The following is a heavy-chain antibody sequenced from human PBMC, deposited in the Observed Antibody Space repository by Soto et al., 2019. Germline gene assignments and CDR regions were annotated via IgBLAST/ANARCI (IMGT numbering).Heavy chain of an antibody. CDR3: TTDQAGGYFYYFGVVV. CDR2: IRSKGDGETT. Sequence: GGSLRLSCAASGFTFSNAWMSWVRQAPGRGLEWVGRIRSKGDGETTDYAAPVRGRFTISRDDSKNTFFLQMNSLKAEDTAVYYCTTDQAGGYFYYFGVVVWGQGTTVTVSS. J-gene: IGHJ6*02. CDR1: GFTFSNAW. D-gene: IGHD2-15*01. V-gene: IGHV3-15*01.